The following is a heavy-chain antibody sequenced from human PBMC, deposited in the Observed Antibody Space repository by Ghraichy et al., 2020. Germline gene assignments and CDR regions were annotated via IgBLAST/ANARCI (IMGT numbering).Heavy chain of an antibody. Sequence: GGSLRLSCAVSGFTFSNYGMHWVRQAPGKGLEWVAVIWYDGSNKYYADSVTGRFTISRDSSKNMLSLQMNSLRADDTAVYYCARALSIYGMDVWGQGTTVTVSS. CDR1: GFTFSNYG. V-gene: IGHV3-33*01. J-gene: IGHJ6*02. D-gene: IGHD2-21*01. CDR2: IWYDGSNK. CDR3: ARALSIYGMDV.